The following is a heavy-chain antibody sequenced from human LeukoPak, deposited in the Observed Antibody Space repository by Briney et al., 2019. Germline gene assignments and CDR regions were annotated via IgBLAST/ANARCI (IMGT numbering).Heavy chain of an antibody. CDR2: ISGSGGDT. Sequence: PGGSLRLSCAASGFTFSTYAISWVRQAPGKGLEWVSGISGSGGDTHYADSVKGRFTISRDNSKDTLYLQMNSLRVEDTAVYYCAKGNEFGSGRYGDYWGQGTLVTVSS. D-gene: IGHD3-10*01. CDR1: GFTFSTYA. V-gene: IGHV3-23*01. CDR3: AKGNEFGSGRYGDY. J-gene: IGHJ4*02.